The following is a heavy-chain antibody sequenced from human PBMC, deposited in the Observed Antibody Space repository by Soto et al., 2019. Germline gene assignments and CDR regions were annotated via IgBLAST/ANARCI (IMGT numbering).Heavy chain of an antibody. CDR1: GGTFISYA. Sequence: SVKVSCKASGGTFISYAISWVRQAPGQGLEWMGGIIPGFGRANHAQKFQDRVTITADKSTSTAYMELSSLRSEDTAVYYCARGVCSGGSCYFYDYYYGMDVWGQGTTVTVSS. V-gene: IGHV1-69*06. CDR2: IIPGFGRA. CDR3: ARGVCSGGSCYFYDYYYGMDV. D-gene: IGHD2-15*01. J-gene: IGHJ6*02.